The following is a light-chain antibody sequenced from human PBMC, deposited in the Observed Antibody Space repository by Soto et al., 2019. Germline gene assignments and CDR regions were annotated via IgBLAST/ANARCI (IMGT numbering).Light chain of an antibody. V-gene: IGLV1-47*02. CDR2: SNN. Sequence: QAVVTQPPSASGTPGQTVTISCSGSSSNIGSNFVYWYQQLPGTAPKLLIFSNNQRPSGVPDRFSGSKSGTSASLAISGLRSEDEADYYCAAWDDSLIGVVFGGGTQLTVL. CDR3: AAWDDSLIGVV. CDR1: SSNIGSNF. J-gene: IGLJ2*01.